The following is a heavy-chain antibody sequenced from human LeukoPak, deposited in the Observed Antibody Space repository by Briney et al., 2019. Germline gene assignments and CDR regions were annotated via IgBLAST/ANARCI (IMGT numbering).Heavy chain of an antibody. D-gene: IGHD3-10*02. CDR2: ISGSGYNT. V-gene: IGHV3-23*01. CDR1: GFTFSNHG. J-gene: IGHJ6*04. CDR3: AELGITMIGGV. Sequence: GGSLRLSCAASGFTFSNHGMSWVRQAPGKGLEWVSTISGSGYNTYYADSVKGRFTISRDNAKNSLYLQMNSLRAEDTAVYYCAELGITMIGGVWGKGTTVTISS.